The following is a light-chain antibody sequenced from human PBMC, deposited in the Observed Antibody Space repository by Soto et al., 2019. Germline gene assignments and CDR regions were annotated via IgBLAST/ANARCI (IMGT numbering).Light chain of an antibody. CDR2: GAF. J-gene: IGKJ1*01. Sequence: EIVLTQSPGILSLSPGERATLSCRATQSISSGHLAVYQLKPGQAPRLLIYGAFSRATGIPDRFSGSGSGTDFTLTISRLETEDFALYYCQQYCSASRTFGQGTKVEIK. CDR1: QSISSGH. V-gene: IGKV3-20*01. CDR3: QQYCSASRT.